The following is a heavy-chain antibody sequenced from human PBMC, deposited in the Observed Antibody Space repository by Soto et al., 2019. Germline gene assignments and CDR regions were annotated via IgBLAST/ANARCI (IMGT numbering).Heavy chain of an antibody. D-gene: IGHD1-1*01. Sequence: PGGSLRLSCVASGFTFSSYAMHWVRQAPGKGLEWLAVISYDGSNKYYADSVKGRFTISRDNSKNTLYLQMNSLRAEDTAVYYCASEQLAVLRGVLDYWGQGTLVTVSS. V-gene: IGHV3-30-3*01. CDR1: GFTFSSYA. CDR2: ISYDGSNK. CDR3: ASEQLAVLRGVLDY. J-gene: IGHJ4*02.